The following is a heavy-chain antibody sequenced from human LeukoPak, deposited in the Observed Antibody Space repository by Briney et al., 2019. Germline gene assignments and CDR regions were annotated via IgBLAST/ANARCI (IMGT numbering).Heavy chain of an antibody. V-gene: IGHV4-38-2*02. CDR3: ARNEYPRSYCSSTSCYTMDY. D-gene: IGHD2-2*02. Sequence: SETLSLTCTVSGYSISSGYYWGWIRQPPGKGLEWIGSIYHSGSTYYNPSLKSRVTISVDTSKNQFSLKLSSVTAADTAVYYCARNEYPRSYCSSTSCYTMDYWGQGTLVTVPS. CDR2: IYHSGST. CDR1: GYSISSGYY. J-gene: IGHJ4*02.